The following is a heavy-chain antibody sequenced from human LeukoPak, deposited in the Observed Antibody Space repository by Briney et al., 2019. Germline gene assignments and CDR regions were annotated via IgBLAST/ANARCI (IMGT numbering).Heavy chain of an antibody. J-gene: IGHJ5*02. V-gene: IGHV1-2*02. Sequence: GASVKVSCKASGYTFTGYYMHWVRQAPGQGLEWMGWINPNSGGTNYAQKFQGRVTMTRDTSISTAYMELSRLKSDDTAVYYCARPGYGSGGNWFDPWGQGTLVIVSS. CDR3: ARPGYGSGGNWFDP. CDR2: INPNSGGT. D-gene: IGHD3-10*01. CDR1: GYTFTGYY.